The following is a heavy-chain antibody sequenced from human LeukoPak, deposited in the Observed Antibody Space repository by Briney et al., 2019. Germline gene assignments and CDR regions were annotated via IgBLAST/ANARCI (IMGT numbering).Heavy chain of an antibody. D-gene: IGHD3-9*01. CDR3: AKDSGETYYDILTGYYRGSSYFDY. CDR2: ISGSGGST. CDR1: GFTFSSYA. V-gene: IGHV3-23*01. Sequence: GGSLRLSCAASGFTFSSYAMSWVRQAPGKGLEWVSAISGSGGSTYYADSVKGRFTISRDNSKNTLYLQMNSLRAEDTAVYYCAKDSGETYYDILTGYYRGSSYFDYWGQGTLVTVSS. J-gene: IGHJ4*02.